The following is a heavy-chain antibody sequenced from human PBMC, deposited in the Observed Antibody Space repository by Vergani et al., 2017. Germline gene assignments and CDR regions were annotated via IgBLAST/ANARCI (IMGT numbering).Heavy chain of an antibody. D-gene: IGHD2-8*01. CDR3: ARARDIVLIGWFDP. Sequence: QLQLQESGPGLVKPSETLSLTCTVSGGSISSSRYYWGWIRQPPGKGLEWIGSIYYSGSTYYNPSLKSRVTISVDTSKNQFSLKLSSVTAAYTAVYYCARARDIVLIGWFDPWGQGTLVTVSS. CDR2: IYYSGST. J-gene: IGHJ5*02. V-gene: IGHV4-39*07. CDR1: GGSISSSRYY.